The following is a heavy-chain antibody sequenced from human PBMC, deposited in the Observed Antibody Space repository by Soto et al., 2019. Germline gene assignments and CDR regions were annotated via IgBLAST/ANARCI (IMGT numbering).Heavy chain of an antibody. CDR2: ISQSGTA. V-gene: IGHV4-4*02. CDR3: ARHGGRFFEY. CDR1: GDSFSSGYW. Sequence: QVQLQESGPGLVKPSETLSLTCAVSGDSFSSGYWWSWVRQPPGKGLQWIGQISQSGTANYNPSLESRVTRSGDKSKNQFSLILTSVTAADTAVYYCARHGGRFFEYWGQGILVTVSS. J-gene: IGHJ4*02. D-gene: IGHD2-15*01.